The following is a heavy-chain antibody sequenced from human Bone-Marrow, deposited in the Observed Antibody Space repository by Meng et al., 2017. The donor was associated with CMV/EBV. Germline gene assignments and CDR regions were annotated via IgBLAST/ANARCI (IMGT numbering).Heavy chain of an antibody. J-gene: IGHJ4*02. CDR2: IYYSGTT. D-gene: IGHD5-12*01. CDR1: GGSISSGGFY. CDR3: ARADGYDSGGDY. Sequence: GSLRLSCTVSGGSISSGGFYWVWIRQPPGGGLEWIGSIYYSGTTYYSRSLKSRVAISVDTANNRFSLRLTSVTAADTAVYYCARADGYDSGGDYWGQGTLVTVSS. V-gene: IGHV4-39*07.